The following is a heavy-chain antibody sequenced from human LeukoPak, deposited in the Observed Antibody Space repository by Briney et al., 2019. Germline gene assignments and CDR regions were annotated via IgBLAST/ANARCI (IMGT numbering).Heavy chain of an antibody. V-gene: IGHV1-46*01. CDR2: INPSGGST. Sequence: ASVKVSCKASGYTFTSYNMHWVRQAPGQGLEWMGRINPSGGSTYYAQKLQGRVTMTTDTSTSTAYMELRSLRSGDTAVYYCARDLRAYGDYNWFDPWGQGTLVTVSS. CDR1: GYTFTSYN. D-gene: IGHD4-17*01. J-gene: IGHJ5*02. CDR3: ARDLRAYGDYNWFDP.